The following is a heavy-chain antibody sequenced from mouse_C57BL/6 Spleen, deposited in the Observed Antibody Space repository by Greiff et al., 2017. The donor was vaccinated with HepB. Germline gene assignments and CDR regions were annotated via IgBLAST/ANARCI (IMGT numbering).Heavy chain of an antibody. Sequence: QVQLQQPGAELVKPGASVKVSCKASGYTFTSYWMHWVKQRPGQGLEWIGRIHPSDSDTNYNQKFKGKATLTVDKSSSTAYMQLSSLTSEDSAVYYCADGYDREFGAYWGQGTLVTVSA. CDR1: GYTFTSYW. D-gene: IGHD2-2*01. V-gene: IGHV1-74*01. J-gene: IGHJ3*01. CDR2: IHPSDSDT. CDR3: ADGYDREFGAY.